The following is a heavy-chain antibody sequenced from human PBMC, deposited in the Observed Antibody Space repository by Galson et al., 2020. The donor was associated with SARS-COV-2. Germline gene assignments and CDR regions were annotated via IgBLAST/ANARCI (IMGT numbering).Heavy chain of an antibody. CDR1: GYTFSTYG. CDR2: ISSYNGNT. V-gene: IGHV1-18*04. Sequence: ASVNVSCQASGYTFSTYGISGVRQAPGQGLEWMGWISSYNGNTNYVQKFHDRVTMTTDTSTNTPHMELTSLTSDDTAVYSCATELNGGFDSMDYWGQGTLVTVS. CDR3: ATELNGGFDSMDY. D-gene: IGHD5-12*01. J-gene: IGHJ4*02.